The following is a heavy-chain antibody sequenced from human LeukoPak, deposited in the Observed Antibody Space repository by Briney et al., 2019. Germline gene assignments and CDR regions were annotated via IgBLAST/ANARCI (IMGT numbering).Heavy chain of an antibody. V-gene: IGHV4-61*02. Sequence: SETLSLTCTVSGGSISSASYYWSWIRQPAGKRLEWIGRVYTSGSTNYNPYNPSLKSRVTISIDTSKNQISLKLTSVTAADTAVYYCARGGGWLTYWSQGTLVTVSS. D-gene: IGHD5-24*01. CDR1: GGSISSASYY. J-gene: IGHJ4*02. CDR2: VYTSGST. CDR3: ARGGGWLTY.